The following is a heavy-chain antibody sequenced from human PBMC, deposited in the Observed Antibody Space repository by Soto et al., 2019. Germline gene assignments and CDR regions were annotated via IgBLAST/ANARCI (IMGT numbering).Heavy chain of an antibody. J-gene: IGHJ5*02. CDR3: ARGQRFSDWFDP. D-gene: IGHD3-3*01. Sequence: SETLSLTCSVSGASVSSGRHYRSWIRQSPGKGLEWIGFIYYSGSTNYNPSLKSRVTISVDTSKNQFSLRLTSVTAADTAVYYCARGQRFSDWFDPWGQGTLVTVSS. CDR2: IYYSGST. CDR1: GASVSSGRHY. V-gene: IGHV4-61*01.